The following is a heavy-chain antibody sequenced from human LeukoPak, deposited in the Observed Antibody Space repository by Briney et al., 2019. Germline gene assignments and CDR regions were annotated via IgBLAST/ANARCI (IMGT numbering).Heavy chain of an antibody. V-gene: IGHV4-30-2*01. D-gene: IGHD4/OR15-4a*01. Sequence: SQTLSLTCTVSGGSISSGGYYWSWIRQPPGKGLEWIGYIYHSGSTYYNPSLKSRVTISVDRSKNQFSLKLSSVTAADTAVYYCARARTNYASMHDAFDIWGQGTMVTVSS. CDR3: ARARTNYASMHDAFDI. J-gene: IGHJ3*02. CDR1: GGSISSGGYY. CDR2: IYHSGST.